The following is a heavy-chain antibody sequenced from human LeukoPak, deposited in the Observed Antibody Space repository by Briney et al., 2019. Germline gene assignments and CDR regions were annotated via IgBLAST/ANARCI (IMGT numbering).Heavy chain of an antibody. Sequence: GGALRLSCAASGFTFSRYWMKWGRQAPGKGLGWVANIKQDGSEKYYVDSVKGRFTISRDNAKNSLYLQMNSLRAEDTAVYFCARGGDYWGQGTLVTVSS. CDR2: IKQDGSEK. V-gene: IGHV3-7*04. CDR3: ARGGDY. CDR1: GFTFSRYW. J-gene: IGHJ4*02.